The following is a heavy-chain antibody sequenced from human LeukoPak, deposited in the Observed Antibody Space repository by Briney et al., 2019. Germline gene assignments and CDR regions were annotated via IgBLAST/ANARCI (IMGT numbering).Heavy chain of an antibody. V-gene: IGHV3-7*01. CDR1: GFSFSRFW. CDR3: ARDATRGGDFDY. D-gene: IGHD3-16*01. J-gene: IGHJ4*02. CDR2: INEDGSQI. Sequence: GGSLRLSCAASGFSFSRFWMTWVRQAPGKGLEWVANINEDGSQIYYVGSVKGRFTVSRDNARDSLYLQMTSLRVEDTAIYYCARDATRGGDFDYWGQGTLITVSS.